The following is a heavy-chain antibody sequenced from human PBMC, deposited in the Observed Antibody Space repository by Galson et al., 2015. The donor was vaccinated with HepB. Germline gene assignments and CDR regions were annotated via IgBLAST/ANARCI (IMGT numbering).Heavy chain of an antibody. CDR2: IYYSGST. CDR1: GGSISSDY. CDR3: AAGIRGVITPFDY. V-gene: IGHV4-59*01. D-gene: IGHD3-10*01. J-gene: IGHJ4*02. Sequence: ETLSLTCTVSGGSISSDYWSWIRQPPGKGLEWIGYIYYSGSTNYNPSLKSRVTIPVDTSKNQFSLKLNSVTAADTAVYYCAAGIRGVITPFDYWGQGILVTVSS.